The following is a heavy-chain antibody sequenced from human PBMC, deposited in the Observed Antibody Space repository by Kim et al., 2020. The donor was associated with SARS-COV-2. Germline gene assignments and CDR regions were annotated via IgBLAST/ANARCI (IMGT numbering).Heavy chain of an antibody. CDR2: NT. V-gene: IGHV3-23*01. CDR3: VRDRTYSYSY. D-gene: IGHD5-18*01. Sequence: NTHHADPVKGRFASSRDNSKNMLYLQMDSLRAEDTAVYYCVRDRTYSYSYWGQGTLVTVSS. J-gene: IGHJ4*02.